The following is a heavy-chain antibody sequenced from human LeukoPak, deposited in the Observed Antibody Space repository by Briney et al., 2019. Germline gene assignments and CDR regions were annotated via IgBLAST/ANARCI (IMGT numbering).Heavy chain of an antibody. J-gene: IGHJ3*02. Sequence: GRPLRLSCVASGFTFSTYSMHWVRQAPGTGLEWVAVISYDGNNKYYADSLKDRYTISRDNSKNTMYLQVNRLRPGDTAVYYCAKDFYGTSANGAFDIWGHGTMVSVS. D-gene: IGHD2/OR15-2a*01. CDR1: GFTFSTYS. CDR3: AKDFYGTSANGAFDI. CDR2: ISYDGNNK. V-gene: IGHV3-30*18.